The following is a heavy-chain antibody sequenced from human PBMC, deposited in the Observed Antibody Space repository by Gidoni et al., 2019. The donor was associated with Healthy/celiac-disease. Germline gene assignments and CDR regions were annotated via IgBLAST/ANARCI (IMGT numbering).Heavy chain of an antibody. V-gene: IGHV3-30*18. CDR3: AKDLITMVRGVIIPFYYYYGMDV. CDR2: ISYDGSNK. Sequence: QVQLVESGGGVVQPGRSLRLSCAASGFTFSSYGLHWVRQAPGKGLEWVAVISYDGSNKYYADSVKGRFTISRDNSKNTLYLQMNSLRAEDTAVYYCAKDLITMVRGVIIPFYYYYGMDVWGQGTTVTVSS. D-gene: IGHD3-10*01. J-gene: IGHJ6*02. CDR1: GFTFSSYG.